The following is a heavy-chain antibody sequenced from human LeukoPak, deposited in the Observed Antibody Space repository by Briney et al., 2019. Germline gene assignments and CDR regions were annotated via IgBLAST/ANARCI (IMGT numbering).Heavy chain of an antibody. V-gene: IGHV3-48*03. CDR2: ISSSGNTI. CDR3: ARSLPY. Sequence: GGSLRLSCAASGFTFSSYEMNWVRQAPGKGLEWVSYISSSGNTIYYADSVKGRFTISRDNAKNSLYLQIKSLRVEDTAVYYRARSLPYWGQGTLVTVSS. CDR1: GFTFSSYE. J-gene: IGHJ4*02.